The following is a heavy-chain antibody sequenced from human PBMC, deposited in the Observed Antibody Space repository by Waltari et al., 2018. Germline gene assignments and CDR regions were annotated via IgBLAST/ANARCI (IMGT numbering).Heavy chain of an antibody. V-gene: IGHV1-69*13. Sequence: QVQLVQSGAEVKKPGSSVKVSCKASGGTFSSYAISWVRQAPGQGLEWMGGIIPIFGTANYAQKFKGRVTITADEATSTAYMELSSLRAEDTAVYYCAKAGSYSGVFPDYYFDYWGQGTLVTVSS. CDR2: IIPIFGTA. CDR3: AKAGSYSGVFPDYYFDY. J-gene: IGHJ4*02. CDR1: GGTFSSYA. D-gene: IGHD1-26*01.